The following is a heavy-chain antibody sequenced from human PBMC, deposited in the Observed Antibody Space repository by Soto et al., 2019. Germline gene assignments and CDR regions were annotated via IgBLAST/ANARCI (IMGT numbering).Heavy chain of an antibody. CDR1: GFTFTSHW. D-gene: IGHD6-19*01. CDR2: IKGDGSSI. J-gene: IGHJ5*02. V-gene: IGHV3-74*01. Sequence: GGSLRLSFAASGFTFTSHWMHWVRQAPGKGPVWVSRIKGDGSSIDYADSVKVRFTISRDNAKNTLYLQMNSLRAEDTAVYNCAREIIEVIGKIRWFYXWGQGTLFTVSX. CDR3: AREIIEVIGKIRWFYX.